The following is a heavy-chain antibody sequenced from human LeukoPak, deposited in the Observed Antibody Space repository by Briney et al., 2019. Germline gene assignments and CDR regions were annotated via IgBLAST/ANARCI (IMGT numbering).Heavy chain of an antibody. CDR2: ISSSGSTI. V-gene: IGHV3-48*03. J-gene: IGHJ4*02. D-gene: IGHD3-16*01. Sequence: GGSLRLSCAASGFTFSSYEMNWVRQAPGKGLEWVSYISSSGSTIYYADSVKGRFTISRDNAKNSLYLQMNSLRAEDTAVYYCAAGVWGSVDYWAREPWSPSPQ. CDR1: GFTFSSYE. CDR3: AAGVWGSVDY.